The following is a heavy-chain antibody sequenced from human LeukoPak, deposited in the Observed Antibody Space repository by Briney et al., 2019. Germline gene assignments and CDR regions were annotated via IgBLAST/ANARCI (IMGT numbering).Heavy chain of an antibody. CDR1: EFTFSTYR. V-gene: IGHV3-30-3*01. D-gene: IGHD5-18*01. CDR2: VSNDGSNE. CDR3: ARDPRYSYGYLDY. Sequence: GWSLRLSCAASEFTFSTYRMHWLRQAPGKGLEWVAFVSNDGSNEYHANSVKGRFTISRDNPKNTLYLQMNSLRTEDTAVYYCARDPRYSYGYLDYWGQGALVIVSS. J-gene: IGHJ4*02.